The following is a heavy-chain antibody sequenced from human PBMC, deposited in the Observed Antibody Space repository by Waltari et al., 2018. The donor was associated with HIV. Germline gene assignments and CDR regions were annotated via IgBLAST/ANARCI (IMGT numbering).Heavy chain of an antibody. CDR2: IKQDGSEK. CDR1: GFTFSSHW. D-gene: IGHD3-22*01. CDR3: ARDEYYYDSSGYPGYFDY. J-gene: IGHJ4*02. Sequence: EVQLVESGGGLVQPGGSLRLSCAASGFTFSSHWMSWVRQAPGKGLEWVANIKQDGSEKYYVDSVKGRFTISRDNAKNSLYLQMNSLRAEDTAVYYCARDEYYYDSSGYPGYFDYWGQGTLVTVSS. V-gene: IGHV3-7*01.